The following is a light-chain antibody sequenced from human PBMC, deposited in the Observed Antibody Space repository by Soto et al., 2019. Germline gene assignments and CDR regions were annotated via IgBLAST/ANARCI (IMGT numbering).Light chain of an antibody. CDR2: DVS. J-gene: IGLJ2*01. CDR1: SSDVGGYNY. Sequence: QSALTQPASVSGSPGQSITIPCTGTSSDVGGYNYVSWYQQHPGKAPKLMIYDVSDRASGVSNRFSGSKSGNTASLTISGLQAEDEADYYCSSYSSSSSLGVFGGGTKVTVL. CDR3: SSYSSSSSLGV. V-gene: IGLV2-14*01.